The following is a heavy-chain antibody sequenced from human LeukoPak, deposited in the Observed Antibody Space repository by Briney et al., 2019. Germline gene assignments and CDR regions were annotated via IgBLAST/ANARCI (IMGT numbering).Heavy chain of an antibody. CDR1: GFTFSSYS. D-gene: IGHD3-10*01. CDR3: ARVKPGWFGEFGYYYYGMDV. CDR2: ISSSSSSTI. V-gene: IGHV3-48*04. Sequence: GGSLRLSCAASGFTFSSYSMNWVRQAPGKGLEWVSYISSSSSSTIYYADSVKGRFTISRDNAKNSLYLQMNSLRAEDTAVYYCARVKPGWFGEFGYYYYGMDVWGQGTTVTVSS. J-gene: IGHJ6*02.